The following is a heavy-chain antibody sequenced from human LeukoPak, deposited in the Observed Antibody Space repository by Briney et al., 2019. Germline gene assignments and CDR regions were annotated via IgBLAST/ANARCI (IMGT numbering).Heavy chain of an antibody. CDR3: ARVGLHGGTDAFDI. J-gene: IGHJ3*02. D-gene: IGHD3-16*01. CDR2: INPNSGGT. CDR1: GYTFTGYY. V-gene: IGHV1-2*02. Sequence: ASVKVSCKASGYTFTGYYTHWVRQAPGQGLEWMGWINPNSGGTNYAQKFQGRVTMARETSISTAYMELSRLRSNDSAVNYCARVGLHGGTDAFDIWGQGTMVTVSS.